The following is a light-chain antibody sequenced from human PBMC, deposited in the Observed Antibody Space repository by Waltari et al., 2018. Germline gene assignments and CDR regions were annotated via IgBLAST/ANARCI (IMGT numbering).Light chain of an antibody. CDR2: LCS. CDR1: QSLLHSNGYNY. V-gene: IGKV2-28*01. Sequence: DIVMTQSPLSLPVTPGEPASISCRSSQSLLHSNGYNYLDWYLQKPGQSPQLLIYLCSNRASGVPDRFSGSGSGTDFTLKISRVEAEDVGVYYCMQALQTPPTFGQGTKVEIK. J-gene: IGKJ1*01. CDR3: MQALQTPPT.